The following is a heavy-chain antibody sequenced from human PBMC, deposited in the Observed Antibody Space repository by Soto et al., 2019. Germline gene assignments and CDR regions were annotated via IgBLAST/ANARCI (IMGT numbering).Heavy chain of an antibody. J-gene: IGHJ6*02. CDR2: ISYDGSNK. V-gene: IGHV3-30-3*01. CDR3: ARATLEMATPSRYYYGMDV. Sequence: QVQLVESGGGVVQPGRSLRLSCAASGFTFSSYAMHWVRQAPGKGLEWVAVISYDGSNKYYADSVKGRFTISRDNSKNTLYLQMNSLRAEDTAVYYCARATLEMATPSRYYYGMDVWGQGTTVTVSS. CDR1: GFTFSSYA. D-gene: IGHD5-12*01.